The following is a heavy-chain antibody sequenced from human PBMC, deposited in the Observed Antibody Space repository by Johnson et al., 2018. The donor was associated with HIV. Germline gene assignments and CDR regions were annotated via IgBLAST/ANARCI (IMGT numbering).Heavy chain of an antibody. CDR3: ARDQSSSWPGDAFDI. D-gene: IGHD6-13*01. CDR1: GFTFSSYA. Sequence: VQLVESGGALVQPGGSLRLSCAASGFTFSSYAMSWVPQAPGKGLEWVANINQDGSRKHYAGSVEGRFTISRDNGRDSLYLQRHSLTAEDTALYYCARDQSSSWPGDAFDIWGQGTLVTVSS. V-gene: IGHV3-7*01. J-gene: IGHJ3*02. CDR2: INQDGSRK.